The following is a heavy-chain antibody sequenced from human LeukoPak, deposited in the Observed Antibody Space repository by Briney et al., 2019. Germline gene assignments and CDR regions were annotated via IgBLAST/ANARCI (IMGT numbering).Heavy chain of an antibody. CDR2: IWHDGSNE. J-gene: IGHJ4*02. CDR3: ARWSRYSSGRYELDY. CDR1: GFTFSAYG. V-gene: IGHV3-33*01. Sequence: GGSLRLSCAASGFTFSAYGMHWVRQAPGKGLEWVALIWHDGSNEKYADSVKGRLTISRDNFKNTLYLQMNSLRAEDTAVYYCARWSRYSSGRYELDYWGQGILVTVSS. D-gene: IGHD6-19*01.